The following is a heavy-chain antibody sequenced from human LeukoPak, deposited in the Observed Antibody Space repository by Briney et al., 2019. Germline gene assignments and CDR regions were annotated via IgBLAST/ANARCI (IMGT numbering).Heavy chain of an antibody. CDR3: ARVGDHFHWNLDL. CDR2: IYSGATT. V-gene: IGHV3-53*01. D-gene: IGHD2-21*01. CDR1: GFTLSTYY. Sequence: PGGSLRLSCVASGFTLSTYYINWVRQAPGKGLEWVSIIYSGATTYYADSVKGRFTISRDTSKNTVSLQMNSLRADDTAVYFCARVGDHFHWNLDLWGGGTLVTVSS. J-gene: IGHJ2*01.